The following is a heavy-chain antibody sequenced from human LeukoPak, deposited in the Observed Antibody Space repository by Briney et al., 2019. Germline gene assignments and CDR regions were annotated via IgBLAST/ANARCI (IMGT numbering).Heavy chain of an antibody. CDR3: ARLIMVGYSGYLNAFDI. Sequence: GASLKISCKISGYKLTNNWIGWVRQMPGKGLEWMGIIYPGDSDTRYRPSFQGQVTISADKSISTAYLQWSSLKASDTAMYYCARLIMVGYSGYLNAFDIWGQGTMVTVSS. CDR1: GYKLTNNW. CDR2: IYPGDSDT. D-gene: IGHD5-12*01. J-gene: IGHJ3*02. V-gene: IGHV5-51*01.